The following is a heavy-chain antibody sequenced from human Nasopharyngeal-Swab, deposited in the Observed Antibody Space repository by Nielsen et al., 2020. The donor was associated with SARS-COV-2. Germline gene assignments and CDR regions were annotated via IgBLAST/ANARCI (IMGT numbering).Heavy chain of an antibody. Sequence: GESLKISCAASGLTFSSYSMNWVRQAPGKGLEWVSSISSSSSYIYYADSVKGRFTISRDNAKNSLYLQMNSLRAEDTAVYYCASPAVAGEDYWGQGTLVTVSS. J-gene: IGHJ4*02. CDR1: GLTFSSYS. CDR3: ASPAVAGEDY. D-gene: IGHD6-19*01. CDR2: ISSSSSYI. V-gene: IGHV3-21*01.